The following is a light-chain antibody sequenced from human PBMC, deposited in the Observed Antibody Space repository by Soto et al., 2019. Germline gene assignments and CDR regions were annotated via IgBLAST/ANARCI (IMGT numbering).Light chain of an antibody. Sequence: QSALTQPASVSGSPGQSITISCTGSGSDVGAYNYVSWYQQHPDKAPKLLIFEVTNRPSGVSDRFSGSKSGNTASLTISSLQAEYEADYYCSSYTSSSTPVVFGGGTKLTVL. CDR1: GSDVGAYNY. J-gene: IGLJ2*01. V-gene: IGLV2-14*01. CDR2: EVT. CDR3: SSYTSSSTPVV.